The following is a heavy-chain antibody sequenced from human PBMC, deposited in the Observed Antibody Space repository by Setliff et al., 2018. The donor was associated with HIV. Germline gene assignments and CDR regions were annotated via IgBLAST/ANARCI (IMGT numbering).Heavy chain of an antibody. J-gene: IGHJ6*03. V-gene: IGHV3-23*01. CDR1: GFTFSSYA. Sequence: LRLSCAASGFTFSSYAMSWVRQAPGKGLEWVSAISGSGGSTYYADSVKGRFTISRDNSKNTLYLQMNSLRAEDTAVYYCAKDLGGSLYHYYMDVWGKGTTVTVSS. D-gene: IGHD3-10*01. CDR2: ISGSGGST. CDR3: AKDLGGSLYHYYMDV.